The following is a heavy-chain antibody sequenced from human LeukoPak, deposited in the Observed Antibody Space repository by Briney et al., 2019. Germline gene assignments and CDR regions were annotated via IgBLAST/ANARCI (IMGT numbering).Heavy chain of an antibody. J-gene: IGHJ4*02. CDR3: LLYDYVWGSYRLIDY. D-gene: IGHD3-16*02. CDR2: INPSGGST. CDR1: GYTFTSYY. Sequence: ASVKVSCTASGYTFTSYYMHWVRQAPGQGLEWMGIINPSGGSTSYAQKFQGRVTMTRDTSTSTVYMELSSLRSEDTAVYYCLLYDYVWGSYRLIDYWGQGTLVTVSS. V-gene: IGHV1-46*01.